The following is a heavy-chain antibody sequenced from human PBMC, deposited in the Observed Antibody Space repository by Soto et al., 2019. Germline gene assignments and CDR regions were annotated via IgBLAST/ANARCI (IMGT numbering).Heavy chain of an antibody. CDR3: AKDPSSYSCPYVGFDY. CDR2: ISGSGGST. D-gene: IGHD2-21*01. V-gene: IGHV3-23*01. Sequence: PGGSLRLSCAASGFTFSSYAMSWVRQAPGKGLEWVSAISGSGGSTYYADSVKGRFTISRDNSKNTLYLQMNSLRAEDTAVYYRAKDPSSYSCPYVGFDYWGQGALVTVSS. CDR1: GFTFSSYA. J-gene: IGHJ4*02.